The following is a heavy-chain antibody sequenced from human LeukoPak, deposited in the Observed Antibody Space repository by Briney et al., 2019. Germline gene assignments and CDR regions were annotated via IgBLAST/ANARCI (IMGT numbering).Heavy chain of an antibody. Sequence: GGSLRLSCAASGFTFSNYAMHWVRQAPGKGLEWVSTIDGPTFRTHYADSVMGRFTISRDNSKNTLYLQMNSLRAEDTAVYYCATGLSENLRWYFGYWGQGTLVTVSS. CDR2: IDGPTFRT. V-gene: IGHV3-23*01. CDR3: ATGLSENLRWYFGY. D-gene: IGHD4-23*01. CDR1: GFTFSNYA. J-gene: IGHJ4*02.